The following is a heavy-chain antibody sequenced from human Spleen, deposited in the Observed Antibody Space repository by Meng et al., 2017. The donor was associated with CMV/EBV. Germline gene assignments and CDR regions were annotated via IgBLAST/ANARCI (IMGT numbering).Heavy chain of an antibody. CDR2: IRNDGRSE. J-gene: IGHJ5*02. CDR3: AAYNWIDEGWFGP. CDR1: GFTFSNYG. D-gene: IGHD1-20*01. Sequence: AAPGFTFSNYGMHWVRQAPGKGLEWVAFIRNDGRSEFYADSVKGRFTVSRDNSKNTLSLQMNSLRGEDTAIYSCAAYNWIDEGWFGPWGQGTLVTVSS. V-gene: IGHV3-30*02.